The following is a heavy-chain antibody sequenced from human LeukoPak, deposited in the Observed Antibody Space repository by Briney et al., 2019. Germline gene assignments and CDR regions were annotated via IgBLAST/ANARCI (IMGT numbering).Heavy chain of an antibody. J-gene: IGHJ6*03. V-gene: IGHV3-9*01. D-gene: IGHD2-15*01. CDR3: VKGLSSSSSCFPNYYYYMDV. CDR2: ISWNSGSI. Sequence: GRSLRLSCAGAGFTFDGHAMHWVRQAPGKGLEWVSGISWNSGSIAYADSVKGRFTISRDNAKNLLFLQMSSLRAADTALYYCVKGLSSSSSCFPNYYYYMDVWGTGTTVTVSS. CDR1: GFTFDGHA.